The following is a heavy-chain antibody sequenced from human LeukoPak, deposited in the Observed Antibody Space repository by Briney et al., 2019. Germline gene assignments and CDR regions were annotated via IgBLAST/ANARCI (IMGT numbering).Heavy chain of an antibody. D-gene: IGHD3-22*01. CDR1: GFTFSSYG. CDR3: AKRDYYDSSGFSPLFQH. V-gene: IGHV3-30*02. J-gene: IGHJ1*01. Sequence: PGGSLRLSCAASGFTFSSYGMHWVRQAPGKGLEWVAFIRYDGSDKYYADSVKGRFTVSRDNSQNTLYLQLNSLRAEDTAVYYCAKRDYYDSSGFSPLFQHWGQGTLVTVSS. CDR2: IRYDGSDK.